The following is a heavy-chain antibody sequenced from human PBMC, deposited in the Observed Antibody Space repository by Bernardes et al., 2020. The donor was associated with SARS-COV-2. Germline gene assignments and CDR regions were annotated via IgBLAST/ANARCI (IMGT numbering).Heavy chain of an antibody. J-gene: IGHJ5*02. CDR2: FDREDGET. CDR1: GYTLTELS. V-gene: IGHV1-24*01. D-gene: IGHD6-19*01. Sequence: ASVKVSCKVSGYTLTELSMHWVRQAPGKGLEWMGGFDREDGETIYAQKFQGRVTMTEDTSTDTAYMELSSLRSEDTAVYYCATVPPFISGWYLSVHPNWFDPWGQGTLVTVSS. CDR3: ATVPPFISGWYLSVHPNWFDP.